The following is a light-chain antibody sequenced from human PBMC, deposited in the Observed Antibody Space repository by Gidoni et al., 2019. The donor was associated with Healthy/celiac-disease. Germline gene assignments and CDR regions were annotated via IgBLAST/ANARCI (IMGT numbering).Light chain of an antibody. CDR1: QSISSC. CDR2: ETS. CDR3: QQYNSYPWT. V-gene: IGKV1-5*03. Sequence: DIQQTQYPSTLSASVGDRVTIPCRASQSISSCLAWYQQKPGKTPKLLIYETSSLESGVPSRFSGSGSGTEFTLTISSLQPDDFATYYCQQYNSYPWTFGQXTKVEIK. J-gene: IGKJ1*01.